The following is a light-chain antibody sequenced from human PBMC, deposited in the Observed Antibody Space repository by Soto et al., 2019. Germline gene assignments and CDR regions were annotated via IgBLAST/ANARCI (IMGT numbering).Light chain of an antibody. Sequence: EIVLTQSPGTLSLSPGERATLSCRASQNINSRYLAWYQQKPGQAPRLLIYGASSRATGIPDRFSGSGSGTDFTLPISRLEPEDFAVYCCQQFGSSPGFTFGPGTKVDIK. CDR2: GAS. CDR3: QQFGSSPGFT. V-gene: IGKV3-20*01. J-gene: IGKJ3*01. CDR1: QNINSRY.